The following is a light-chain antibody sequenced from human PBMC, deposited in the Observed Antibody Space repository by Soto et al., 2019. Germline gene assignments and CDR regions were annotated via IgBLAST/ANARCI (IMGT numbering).Light chain of an antibody. CDR1: SSNIGAGYD. Sequence: QPVLTQPPSVSGAPGQRVTISCTGSSSNIGAGYDVHWYQQLPGTAPKLLIYGNSNRPSGVPDRFSGSKSGTSASLAITGLQAEDEADYYCQSYACSLSVSVFGGGTKLTVL. V-gene: IGLV1-40*01. J-gene: IGLJ3*02. CDR3: QSYACSLSVSV. CDR2: GNS.